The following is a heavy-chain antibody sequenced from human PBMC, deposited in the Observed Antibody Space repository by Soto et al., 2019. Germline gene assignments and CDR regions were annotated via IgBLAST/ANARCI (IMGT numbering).Heavy chain of an antibody. V-gene: IGHV4-59*08. J-gene: IGHJ4*02. D-gene: IGHD2-2*01. Sequence: PSETLFLTCTVSGGSISSYYWSWIRQPPGKGLEWIGYIYYSGSTNYNPSLKSRVTISVDTSKNQFSLKLSSVTAADTAVYYCARLIGGGYCSSTSCWAFDYWGQGTLVTVSS. CDR3: ARLIGGGYCSSTSCWAFDY. CDR2: IYYSGST. CDR1: GGSISSYY.